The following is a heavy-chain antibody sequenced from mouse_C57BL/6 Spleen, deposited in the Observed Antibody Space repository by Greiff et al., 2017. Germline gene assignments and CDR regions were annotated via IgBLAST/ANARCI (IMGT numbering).Heavy chain of an antibody. V-gene: IGHV1-55*01. CDR3: AREGTAQATICAY. CDR1: GYTFTSYW. CDR2: IYPGSGST. D-gene: IGHD3-2*02. J-gene: IGHJ3*01. Sequence: QVQLQQPGAELVKPGASVKMSCKASGYTFTSYWITWVKQRPGQGLEWIGDIYPGSGSTNYNEKFKSKATLTVDTSSSTAYMQLSSLTSEDSAVYYWAREGTAQATICAYWGQGTLVTVSA.